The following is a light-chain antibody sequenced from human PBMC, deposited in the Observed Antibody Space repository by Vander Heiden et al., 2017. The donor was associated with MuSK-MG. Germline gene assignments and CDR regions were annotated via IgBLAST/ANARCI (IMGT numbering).Light chain of an antibody. CDR3: QAWDSTFV. Sequence: SYELTQPPAVSVSPGQTASITCSGNKVGDEYVSWYQQKPGQSPLLVLYEYSKRTSGIPERFSGSTSGNTATLTIRDTQAVDEDDYYYQAWDSTFVFGGGTKLTVL. J-gene: IGLJ2*01. CDR1: KVGDEY. V-gene: IGLV3-1*01. CDR2: EYS.